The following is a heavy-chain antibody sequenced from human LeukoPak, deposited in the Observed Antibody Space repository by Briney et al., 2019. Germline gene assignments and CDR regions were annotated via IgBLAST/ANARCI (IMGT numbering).Heavy chain of an antibody. V-gene: IGHV4-4*07. J-gene: IGHJ2*01. CDR2: ISPSGNT. Sequence: SETLSLTCSVSSDSISTHSWSWIRQPAGKRLEWIGHISPSGNTNYNPSLKSRVTMSVDTSKNHFSLKLTPVTAADTAVYYCARRPYWYFDLWGRGTLVTVSS. CDR1: SDSISTHS. D-gene: IGHD6-6*01. CDR3: ARRPYWYFDL.